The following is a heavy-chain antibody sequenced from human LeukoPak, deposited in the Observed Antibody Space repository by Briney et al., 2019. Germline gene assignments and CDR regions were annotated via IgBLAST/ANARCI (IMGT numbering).Heavy chain of an antibody. D-gene: IGHD4-17*01. V-gene: IGHV3-48*04. CDR3: ARADYGDYVPPFDY. CDR2: ISSSGTTI. Sequence: RSGGSLRLSCAASGFTFSSYAMSWVRQAPGKGLEWVSYISSSGTTISYTDSVKGRFTISRDNAKNSLYLQMNSLRAEDTAVYYCARADYGDYVPPFDYWGQGTLVTVSS. CDR1: GFTFSSYA. J-gene: IGHJ4*02.